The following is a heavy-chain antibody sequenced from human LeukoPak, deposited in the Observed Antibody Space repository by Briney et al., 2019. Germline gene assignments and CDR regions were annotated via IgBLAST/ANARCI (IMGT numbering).Heavy chain of an antibody. CDR2: IYHSGST. CDR3: ARDLYSSGWGYFDY. V-gene: IGHV4-38-2*02. J-gene: IGHJ4*02. Sequence: PSETLSLTCTVSGGSISSHYWGWIRQPPGKVLEWIGSIYHSGSTYYNPSLKSRVTISLDTSGNQFSLKLSSVTAADAAVYYCARDLYSSGWGYFDYWGQGTLVTVSS. CDR1: GGSISSHY. D-gene: IGHD6-19*01.